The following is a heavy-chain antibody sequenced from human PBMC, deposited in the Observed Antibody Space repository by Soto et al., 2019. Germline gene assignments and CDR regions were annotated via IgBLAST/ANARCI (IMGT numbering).Heavy chain of an antibody. D-gene: IGHD2-2*01. CDR1: GFTFSSYW. Sequence: EVQLVETGGALVQPGGSLRLSCAASGFTFSSYWMHWVRQAPGKGLVWVSRINSDGSSTSYADSVKGRLTISRDNAKNTLYLQMSSLRSEDTAVYYCARSYQLLSTFDIWGHGTMVTVSS. CDR2: INSDGSST. V-gene: IGHV3-74*01. CDR3: ARSYQLLSTFDI. J-gene: IGHJ3*02.